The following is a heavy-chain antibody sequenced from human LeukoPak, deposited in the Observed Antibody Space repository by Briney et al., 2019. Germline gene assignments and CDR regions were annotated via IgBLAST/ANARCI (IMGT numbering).Heavy chain of an antibody. D-gene: IGHD2-2*01. CDR3: ANLLLEIAVGSGVHGRDV. J-gene: IGHJ6*02. V-gene: IGHV1-24*01. Sequence: ASVKVSRKVSGYTLSELSMHWVRQAPGEGLEWMGGFDPADGETIYAQKFQGRVSMTEDTSTDTAYMELSSLRSEDTAVYYCANLLLEIAVGSGVHGRDVWGQGTTVTVSS. CDR2: FDPADGET. CDR1: GYTLSELS.